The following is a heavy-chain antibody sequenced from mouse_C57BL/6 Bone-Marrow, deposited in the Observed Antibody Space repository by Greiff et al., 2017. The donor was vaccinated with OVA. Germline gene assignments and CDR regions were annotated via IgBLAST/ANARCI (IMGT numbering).Heavy chain of an antibody. CDR2: INPYNGGT. J-gene: IGHJ3*01. V-gene: IGHV1-19*01. D-gene: IGHD1-1*01. Sequence: EVQLQQSGPVLVKPGASVKMSCKASGYTFTDYYMNWVKQSHGKSLEWIGVINPYNGGTSYNQKFKGKATLTVDKSSSTAYMELNSLTSEDSAVYYCARGRGYYYGSSAYWGQGTLVTVSA. CDR3: ARGRGYYYGSSAY. CDR1: GYTFTDYY.